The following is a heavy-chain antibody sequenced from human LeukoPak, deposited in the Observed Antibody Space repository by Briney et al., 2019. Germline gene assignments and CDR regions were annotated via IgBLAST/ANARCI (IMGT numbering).Heavy chain of an antibody. V-gene: IGHV3-11*04. CDR2: ISSSGSTI. J-gene: IGHJ4*02. CDR1: GFTFSDYY. D-gene: IGHD3-3*01. Sequence: PGGSLRLSCAASGFTFSDYYMSWIRQAPGKGLEWVSYISSSGSTIYYADSVKGRFTISRDNAKNSLYLQMNSLRAEDTAVYYCATGAYDFWSGYNPYPFDYWGQGTRVTVSS. CDR3: ATGAYDFWSGYNPYPFDY.